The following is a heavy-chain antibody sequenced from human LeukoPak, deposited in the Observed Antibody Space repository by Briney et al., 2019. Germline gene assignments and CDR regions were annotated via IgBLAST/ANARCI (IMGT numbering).Heavy chain of an antibody. J-gene: IGHJ4*02. CDR1: GFTVSSNY. CDR3: AREDRYGSGSFDY. CDR2: IYSGGST. D-gene: IGHD3-10*01. V-gene: IGHV3-53*04. Sequence: GGSLGLSCAASGFTVSSNYMSWVRQAPGKGLEWASVIYSGGSTYYADSVKGRFTISRHNSKNTLYLQMNSLRAEDTAVYYCAREDRYGSGSFDYWGQGTLVTVSS.